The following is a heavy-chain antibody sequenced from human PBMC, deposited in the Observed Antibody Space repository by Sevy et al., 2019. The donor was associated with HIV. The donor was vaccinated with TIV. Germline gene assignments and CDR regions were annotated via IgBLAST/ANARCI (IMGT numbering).Heavy chain of an antibody. V-gene: IGHV3-48*02. CDR2: ISSSSSTI. Sequence: GGSLRFSCAASGFTFSSYSMNWVRQAPGKGLEWVSYISSSSSTIYYADSVKGRFTISRDNAKNSLYLQMNSLRDEDTAVYYCARGLKRGGRYAFDIWGQGTMVTVSS. CDR1: GFTFSSYS. J-gene: IGHJ3*02. D-gene: IGHD6-19*01. CDR3: ARGLKRGGRYAFDI.